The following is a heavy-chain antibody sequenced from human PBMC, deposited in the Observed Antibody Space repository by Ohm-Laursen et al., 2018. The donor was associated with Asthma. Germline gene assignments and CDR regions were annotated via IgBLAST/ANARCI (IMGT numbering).Heavy chain of an antibody. Sequence: VASVKVSCKASGYKISDYPMTWVRQASGQGLEWMGWIHTDTGNPTYAQGFTGRFVFSLDTSVNTAYLQISSLKTEDTAVYYCARGRYCSGGRCYKDSWGQGTLVTVSS. V-gene: IGHV7-4-1*02. CDR1: GYKISDYP. D-gene: IGHD2-15*01. J-gene: IGHJ4*02. CDR2: IHTDTGNP. CDR3: ARGRYCSGGRCYKDS.